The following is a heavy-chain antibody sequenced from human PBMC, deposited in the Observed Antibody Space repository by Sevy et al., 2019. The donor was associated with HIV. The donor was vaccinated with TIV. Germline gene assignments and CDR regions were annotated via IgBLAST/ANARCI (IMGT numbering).Heavy chain of an antibody. CDR3: ARVFRNPVGAFDI. V-gene: IGHV1-2*02. Sequence: ASVKVSCKASGYTFTGYYMHWVRQAPGQGLEWMGWINPNSGGTNYAQKFQGRVTMTRETSISTAYMELSRPGSDDTAVYYCARVFRNPVGAFDIWGQGTMVTVSS. J-gene: IGHJ3*02. CDR1: GYTFTGYY. CDR2: INPNSGGT. D-gene: IGHD1-26*01.